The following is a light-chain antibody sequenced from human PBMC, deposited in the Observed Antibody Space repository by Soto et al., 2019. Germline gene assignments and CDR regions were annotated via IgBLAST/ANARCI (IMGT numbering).Light chain of an antibody. V-gene: IGKV1-33*01. Sequence: DIQMTQSPSSLSASVGDRVSFTCQASQDISKFLNWYQHKPGQAPSLLIYDASKSQFGVPSRFSGSGSGTDFTFTFSSLQPEDNATYYCQQYDNRPFTFGPGTKVDVK. J-gene: IGKJ3*01. CDR2: DAS. CDR3: QQYDNRPFT. CDR1: QDISKF.